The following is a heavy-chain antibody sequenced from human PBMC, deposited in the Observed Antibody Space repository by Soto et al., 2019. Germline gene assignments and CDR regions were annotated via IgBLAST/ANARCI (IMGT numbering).Heavy chain of an antibody. CDR3: AIRIFGVEY. CDR1: RFTFSDYA. CDR2: IGGDGGSP. V-gene: IGHV3-23*01. D-gene: IGHD3-3*01. Sequence: GGSLRLSCAASRFTFSDYAMSWVRQAPGKGLEWVSVIGGDGGSPYYADSVKGRFTISRDNSKNTLYLQMNSLRAEDTAVYFCAIRIFGVEYWGQGTQVTVSS. J-gene: IGHJ4*02.